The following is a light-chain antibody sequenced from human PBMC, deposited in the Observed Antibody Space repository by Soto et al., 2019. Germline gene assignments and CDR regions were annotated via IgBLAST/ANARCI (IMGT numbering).Light chain of an antibody. CDR3: CSYAGSSTWV. V-gene: IGLV2-11*01. CDR1: SNDVGGYNY. Sequence: QSVLTQPRSVSGSPGQSVTISCTGTSNDVGGYNYVSWYQQHPGKAPKLLISDVNKRPSGVPDRFSGSKFGNTASLIISGLQAEDEADYYCCSYAGSSTWVFGGGTKLTVL. CDR2: DVN. J-gene: IGLJ3*02.